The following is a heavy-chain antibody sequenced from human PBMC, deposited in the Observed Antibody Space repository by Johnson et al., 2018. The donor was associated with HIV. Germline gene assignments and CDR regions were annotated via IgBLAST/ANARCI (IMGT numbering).Heavy chain of an antibody. CDR2: ISYDGSNK. D-gene: IGHD6-19*01. V-gene: IGHV3-30*03. CDR1: GFTFSSYG. J-gene: IGHJ3*02. CDR3: ASTSSGWFYAFDI. Sequence: QVQLVESGGGVVQPGRSLRLSCAASGFTFSSYGMHWVRQAPGKGLEWVAVISYDGSNKYYADSVKGRFTISRDNSKNTLYLQMNSLSAEDTAVYYCASTSSGWFYAFDIWGQGTMVTVSS.